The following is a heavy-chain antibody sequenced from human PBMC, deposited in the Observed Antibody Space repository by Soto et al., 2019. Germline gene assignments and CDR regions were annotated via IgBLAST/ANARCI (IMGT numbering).Heavy chain of an antibody. CDR3: GRGPMVRGPTLLDV. Sequence: PSEMLSLTCTVSAGSISSYYWSWIRKPQGKGLGWIGYIYYSGTTNYNPSLKRRITISVDTSKSQFSLKLSSVTAADTAVYYSGRGPMVRGPTLLDVWGKGTTGAVSS. V-gene: IGHV4-59*01. CDR1: AGSISSYY. CDR2: IYYSGTT. D-gene: IGHD3-10*01. J-gene: IGHJ6*04.